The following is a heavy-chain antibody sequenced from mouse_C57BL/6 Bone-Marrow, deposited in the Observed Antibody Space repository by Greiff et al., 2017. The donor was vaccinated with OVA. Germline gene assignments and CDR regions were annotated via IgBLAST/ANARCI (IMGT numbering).Heavy chain of an antibody. D-gene: IGHD1-1*01. CDR1: GFTFSSYG. V-gene: IGHV5-6*01. CDR2: ISSGGSYT. CDR3: ARHYYGSSYY. Sequence: EVQLQESGGDLVKPGGSLKLSCAASGFTFSSYGMSWVRQTPDMRLEWVATISSGGSYTYYPDSVKGRFTISRDNAKNTLYLQMSSLKSEDTAMYYCARHYYGSSYYWGQGTTLTVSS. J-gene: IGHJ2*01.